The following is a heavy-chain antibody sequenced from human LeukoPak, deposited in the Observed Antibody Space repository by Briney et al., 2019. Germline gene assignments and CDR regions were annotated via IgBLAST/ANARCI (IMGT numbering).Heavy chain of an antibody. V-gene: IGHV3-21*01. Sequence: GGSLRLSCAASGFTFSSYAMSWVRQAPGKGLEWVSSISSSSSYIYYADSVKGRFTISRDNAKNSLYLQMNSLRAEDTAVYYCARDLFDFWSGYYPFWYWGQGTLVTVSS. J-gene: IGHJ4*02. D-gene: IGHD3-3*01. CDR3: ARDLFDFWSGYYPFWY. CDR1: GFTFSSYA. CDR2: ISSSSSYI.